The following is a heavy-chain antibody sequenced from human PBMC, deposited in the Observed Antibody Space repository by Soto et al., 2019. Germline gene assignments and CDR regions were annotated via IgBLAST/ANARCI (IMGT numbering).Heavy chain of an antibody. CDR2: TYYNGDT. V-gene: IGHV4-61*08. Sequence: LSDTLSLTCTVSADSFRCAEYYWSWIRQPLGKGPEWIGYTYYNGDTKYNPALRSRVTMSEDTSKNQFSLRLSSVTAADTAVYFCARGPAYIDGWRTFDLWGRGILVTVSS. CDR3: ARGPAYIDGWRTFDL. CDR1: ADSFRCAEYY. J-gene: IGHJ4*02. D-gene: IGHD6-19*01.